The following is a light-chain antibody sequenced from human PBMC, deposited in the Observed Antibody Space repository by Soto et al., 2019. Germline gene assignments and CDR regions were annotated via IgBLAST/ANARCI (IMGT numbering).Light chain of an antibody. J-gene: IGKJ4*01. V-gene: IGKV1-27*01. CDR2: AAS. CDR1: QGIGNY. Sequence: DIQVTQSPSSLSASVGDRVTITCRASQGIGNYLAWYQQKPGRVPKLLIYAASGLQSGVPSRFSGSGSGTDFTLTISSLQPEDVATYYCQMYNSAPPITFGGGTKVEIK. CDR3: QMYNSAPPIT.